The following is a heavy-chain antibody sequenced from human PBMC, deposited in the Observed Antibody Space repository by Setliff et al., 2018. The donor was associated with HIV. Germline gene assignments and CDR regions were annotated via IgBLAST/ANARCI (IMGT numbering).Heavy chain of an antibody. D-gene: IGHD4-17*01. Sequence: ASVKVSCKASGYTFTRFGISWVRQAPGQGLEWMGWISGHNGHTDYAQKFQGRVTVTTDTSTETAYMELRSLRSDDTAVYYCARGAQDYEDYYFDYWGQGTLVTVSS. CDR2: ISGHNGHT. V-gene: IGHV1-18*01. J-gene: IGHJ4*02. CDR1: GYTFTRFG. CDR3: ARGAQDYEDYYFDY.